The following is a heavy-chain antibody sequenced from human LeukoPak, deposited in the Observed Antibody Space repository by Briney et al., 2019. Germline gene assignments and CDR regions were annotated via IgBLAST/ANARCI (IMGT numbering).Heavy chain of an antibody. D-gene: IGHD2-15*01. CDR1: GFTFSTHS. J-gene: IGHJ4*02. CDR2: INSDGSST. CDR3: AKVLGGLRPGIDY. Sequence: GGSLRLSCTASGFTFSTHSMHWVRQAPGKGPVWVSRINSDGSSTRYADSVTGRLTISRDNAKNTVYLQMNSLRAEDTAVYYCAKVLGGLRPGIDYWGQGTVVTVSS. V-gene: IGHV3-74*01.